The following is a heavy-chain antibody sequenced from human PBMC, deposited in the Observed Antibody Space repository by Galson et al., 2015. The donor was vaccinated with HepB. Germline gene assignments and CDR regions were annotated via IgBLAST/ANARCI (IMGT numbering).Heavy chain of an antibody. Sequence: SLRLSCAASGFTFTDHYMSWIRQAPGKGLEWVSYISRSGSFINYADSVKGRFTMSRDNAKNSVYLQLNSLRAEDTAIYYCAKSFYGGSYYFDSWGRGTLVTVSS. CDR1: GFTFTDHY. CDR2: ISRSGSFI. D-gene: IGHD1-26*01. V-gene: IGHV3-11*01. J-gene: IGHJ4*02. CDR3: AKSFYGGSYYFDS.